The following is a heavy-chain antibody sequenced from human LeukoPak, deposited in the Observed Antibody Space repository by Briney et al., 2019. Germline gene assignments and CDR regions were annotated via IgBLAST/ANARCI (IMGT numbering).Heavy chain of an antibody. J-gene: IGHJ4*02. D-gene: IGHD3-16*02. CDR1: RVTFSSYA. CDR2: ISGSGGST. V-gene: IGHV3-23*01. Sequence: GGSLRLSCAASRVTFSSYAMSWVRQAPGKGLEWVSAISGSGGSTYYADSVKGRFTISRANSKNTLYLQMNSLRAEDTAVYYCAKGGDYDYVWGSYRLLDYWGQGTLVTVSS. CDR3: AKGGDYDYVWGSYRLLDY.